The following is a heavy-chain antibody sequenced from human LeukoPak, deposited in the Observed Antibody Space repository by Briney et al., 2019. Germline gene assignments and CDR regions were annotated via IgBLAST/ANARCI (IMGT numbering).Heavy chain of an antibody. CDR1: DGSISSSAYY. CDR2: IYYTGST. J-gene: IGHJ2*01. CDR3: ATVTNGVDSYWYFDL. Sequence: SETLSLTCSVSDGSISSSAYYWAWIRQPPGKGLEWIGNIYYTGSTYYNPSFKTRVTISLDTSKNQFSLKLSSVTAADTAVYYCATVTNGVDSYWYFDLWGRGTLVTVSS. V-gene: IGHV4-39*07. D-gene: IGHD4-11*01.